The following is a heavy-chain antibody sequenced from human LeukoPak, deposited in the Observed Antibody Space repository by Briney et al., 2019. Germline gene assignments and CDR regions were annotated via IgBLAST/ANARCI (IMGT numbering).Heavy chain of an antibody. CDR1: GGSISSEGYS. J-gene: IGHJ4*02. D-gene: IGHD3-9*01. V-gene: IGHV4-30-2*01. CDR2: FYHSGIT. CDR3: ARETGYFDY. Sequence: SQTLSLTCAVSGGSISSEGYSWSGIRQPPGEGVVGIGYFYHSGITYYNPSVKSRVTISVDRSNSQFSMKLSSVTSAGTAVYYCARETGYFDYWGQGTLVTVSS.